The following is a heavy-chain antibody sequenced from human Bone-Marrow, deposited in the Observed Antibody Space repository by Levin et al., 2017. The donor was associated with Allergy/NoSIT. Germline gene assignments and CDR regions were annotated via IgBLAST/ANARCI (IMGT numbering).Heavy chain of an antibody. Sequence: SCAASGFTFNNYAMNWVRQAPGKGLEFVSAISATGVSTYFAKSVEGRVTISRSNSMNTLYLQINSLRSEDTAVYYCAKDRRGYSYGSFDIWGQGTVVTVSP. D-gene: IGHD5-18*01. CDR1: GFTFNNYA. CDR2: ISATGVST. V-gene: IGHV3-23*01. CDR3: AKDRRGYSYGSFDI. J-gene: IGHJ4*02.